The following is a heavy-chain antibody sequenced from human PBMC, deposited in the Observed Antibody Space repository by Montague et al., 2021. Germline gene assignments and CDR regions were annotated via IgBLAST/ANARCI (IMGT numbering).Heavy chain of an antibody. Sequence: SETLSLTCAVSGDSVSSTNRWSWVRQPPGKGLEWIGEIHHSGTTNYNPSLKSRVSVSLDKSKNRFSLKLSSVTAADTAVYYCTTREGLLRGWKIDYWGQGILVTVSS. D-gene: IGHD1-1*01. V-gene: IGHV4-4*02. J-gene: IGHJ4*02. CDR3: TTREGLLRGWKIDY. CDR2: IHHSGTT. CDR1: GDSVSSTNR.